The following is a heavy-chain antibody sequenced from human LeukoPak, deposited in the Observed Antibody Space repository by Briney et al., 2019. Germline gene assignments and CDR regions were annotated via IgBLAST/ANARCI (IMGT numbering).Heavy chain of an antibody. CDR3: ARDRFYGDYVFYYMDV. D-gene: IGHD4-17*01. CDR1: GFTFDDYG. CDR2: INWNGGST. J-gene: IGHJ6*03. V-gene: IGHV3-20*04. Sequence: GGSLRLSCAASGFTFDDYGMSWVRQAPGKGLEWVSGINWNGGSTGYVDSVKGRFTISRDNAKNSLYLQMNSLRAEDTALYYCARDRFYGDYVFYYMDVWGKGTTVTVSS.